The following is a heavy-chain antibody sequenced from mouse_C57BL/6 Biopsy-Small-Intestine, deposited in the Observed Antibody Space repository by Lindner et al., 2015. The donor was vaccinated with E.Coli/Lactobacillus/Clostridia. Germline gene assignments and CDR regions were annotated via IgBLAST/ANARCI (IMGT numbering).Heavy chain of an antibody. CDR3: ARREVYYFDY. V-gene: IGHV1-42*01. J-gene: IGHJ2*01. CDR2: INPSTGGA. Sequence: VQLQESGPELVKSGASVKTSCRASGYSFTGNYLNWVKQSPEKSLEWIGEINPSTGGATYNQKFRAKATLTVDKSSSTAYMQFKSLTSDDSAVYYCARREVYYFDYWGQGTTLTVSS. CDR1: GYSFTGNY.